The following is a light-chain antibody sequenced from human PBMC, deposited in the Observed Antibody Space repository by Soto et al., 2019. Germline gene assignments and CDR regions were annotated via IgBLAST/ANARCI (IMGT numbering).Light chain of an antibody. Sequence: EIVLTQSPGTLSLSPGETATVSCRATESLITKALAWYQQKPGQAPRLLIYGAFTRDAGIPDRFNGSGSGTDFALTISRLELEDSAVYYCQQYGVSPLTFGPGTKVEIK. CDR1: ESLITKA. J-gene: IGKJ3*01. CDR2: GAF. V-gene: IGKV3-20*01. CDR3: QQYGVSPLT.